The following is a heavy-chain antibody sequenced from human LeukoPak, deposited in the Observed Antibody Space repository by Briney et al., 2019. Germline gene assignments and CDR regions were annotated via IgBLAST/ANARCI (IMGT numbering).Heavy chain of an antibody. Sequence: ASVKVSCKASGYTLTGYYMHWVRQAPGQGLEWMGWINPNSGGTNYAQKFQGRVTMTRDTSISTAYMELSRLRSDDTAVYYCAADSTYCSSTSCYDGEYFQHWGQGTLDTVSS. J-gene: IGHJ1*01. CDR2: INPNSGGT. V-gene: IGHV1-2*02. CDR3: AADSTYCSSTSCYDGEYFQH. CDR1: GYTLTGYY. D-gene: IGHD2-2*01.